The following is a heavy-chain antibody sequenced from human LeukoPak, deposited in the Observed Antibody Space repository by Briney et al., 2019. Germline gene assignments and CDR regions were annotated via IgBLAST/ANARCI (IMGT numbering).Heavy chain of an antibody. J-gene: IGHJ4*02. V-gene: IGHV3-13*04. CDR3: SRVSRSGWPNYFDS. CDR1: RFIFSSYD. D-gene: IGHD6-19*01. CDR2: IGTGGDT. Sequence: PGGSLRLSCAASRFIFSSYDMHWVRQATGKGLEWVSVIGTGGDTYYAGSVKGRFTISRENAKNSLYLQMNSLTAGDTAVYYCSRVSRSGWPNYFDSWGQGTLVTVSS.